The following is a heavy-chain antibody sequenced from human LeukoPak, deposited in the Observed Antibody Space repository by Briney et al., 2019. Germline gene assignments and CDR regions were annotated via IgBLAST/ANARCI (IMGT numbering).Heavy chain of an antibody. V-gene: IGHV3-33*01. J-gene: IGHJ5*02. CDR2: IWYDGSNK. D-gene: IGHD6-13*01. Sequence: GGSLRLSRAASGFTFSSYGMHWVRQAPGKGLEWVAVIWYDGSNKYYADSVKGRFTISRDNSKNTLYLQMNSLRAEDTAVYYCAREGAAGWFDPWGQGTLVTVSS. CDR1: GFTFSSYG. CDR3: AREGAAGWFDP.